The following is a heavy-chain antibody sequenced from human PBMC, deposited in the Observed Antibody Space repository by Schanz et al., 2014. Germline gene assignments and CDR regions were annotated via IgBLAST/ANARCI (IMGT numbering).Heavy chain of an antibody. J-gene: IGHJ3*02. CDR1: GGSISSSDW. V-gene: IGHV4-4*02. CDR3: ARDRGHGDLPGDI. Sequence: QVQLQESGPGLVKPSGTLSLTCAVSGGSISSSDWWSWVRQPPEKGLEWIGFISYSGSAYYNPSLKSRVTISVDTSKNQFSLNLSSATAADTAVYYCARDRGHGDLPGDIWGQGTMVTVSS. D-gene: IGHD4-17*01. CDR2: ISYSGSA.